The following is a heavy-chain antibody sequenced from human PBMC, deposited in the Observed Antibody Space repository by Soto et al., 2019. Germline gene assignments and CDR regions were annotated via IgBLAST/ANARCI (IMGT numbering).Heavy chain of an antibody. CDR3: ATDRATTKTNTWSQYNWFDT. J-gene: IGHJ5*02. CDR2: ISGSGGST. CDR1: GFTFSSYA. V-gene: IGHV3-23*01. D-gene: IGHD1-1*01. Sequence: GGSLRLSCAASGFTFSSYAMSWVRQAPGKGLEWVSAISGSGGSTYYADSVKGRFTISRDNSKNTLYLQMNSLRAEDTAVYYCATDRATTKTNTWSQYNWFDTWGQGTLVTVSS.